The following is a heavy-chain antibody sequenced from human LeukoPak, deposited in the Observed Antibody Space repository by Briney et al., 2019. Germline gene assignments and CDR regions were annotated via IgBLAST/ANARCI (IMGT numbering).Heavy chain of an antibody. D-gene: IGHD5-18*01. CDR1: GFTFSSYG. CDR2: IRYDGSNK. J-gene: IGHJ4*02. V-gene: IGHV3-30*02. Sequence: GGSLRLSCAASGFTFSSYGMHWVRQAPGKGLEWVAFIRYDGSNKYYADSVKGRFTISRDNSKNTLYLQMNSLRAEDTAVYYCAKDHLRRGYSYGNPGYWGQGTLVTVSS. CDR3: AKDHLRRGYSYGNPGY.